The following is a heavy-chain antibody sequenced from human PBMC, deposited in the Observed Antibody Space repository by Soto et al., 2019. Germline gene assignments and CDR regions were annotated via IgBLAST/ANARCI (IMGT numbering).Heavy chain of an antibody. J-gene: IGHJ4*02. CDR3: ARSDFDWLSEARYYFDY. V-gene: IGHV1-46*01. CDR1: GYTFTTYY. D-gene: IGHD3-9*01. CDR2: INPSGGGT. Sequence: ASVKVSCKAFGYTFTTYYIHWVRQAPGQGLEWMGIINPSGGGTTYAQSFQGRVTMTRDTSTSTVYMEMISLRSEDTAVYYCARSDFDWLSEARYYFDYWGQGTLVTVSS.